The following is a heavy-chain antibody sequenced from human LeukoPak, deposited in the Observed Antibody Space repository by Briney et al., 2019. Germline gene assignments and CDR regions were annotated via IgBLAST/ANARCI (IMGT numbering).Heavy chain of an antibody. Sequence: GGSLRLSCAASGFTFSTFWMHWVRQAPGKGLVWVSHIKSDGSSTSYADSVKGRFTISRDNAKNTLYLQMNSRRAEDTAVYYCARDRGYAQDYWGQGTLVTVSS. CDR1: GFTFSTFW. CDR2: IKSDGSST. CDR3: ARDRGYAQDY. J-gene: IGHJ4*02. V-gene: IGHV3-74*01. D-gene: IGHD5-12*01.